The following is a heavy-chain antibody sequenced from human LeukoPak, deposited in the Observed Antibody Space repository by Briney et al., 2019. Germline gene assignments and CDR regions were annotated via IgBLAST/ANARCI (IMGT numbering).Heavy chain of an antibody. J-gene: IGHJ5*02. CDR3: ARAPGYCGGVCWFDP. CDR1: GFTFSSYW. CDR2: IKQDGSEK. V-gene: IGHV3-7*01. Sequence: GGSLRLSCAASGFTFSSYWMSWVRQAPGKGLEWVANIKQDGSEKYYVDSVKGRFTISRDNAKNSLYLQMNSLRAEDTAVYYCARAPGYCGGVCWFDPWGQGTLVTVSS. D-gene: IGHD2-21*02.